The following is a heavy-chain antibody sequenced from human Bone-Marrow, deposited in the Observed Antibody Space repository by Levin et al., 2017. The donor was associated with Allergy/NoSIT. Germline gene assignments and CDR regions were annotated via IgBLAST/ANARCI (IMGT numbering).Heavy chain of an antibody. V-gene: IGHV4-39*01. CDR2: IHYRGST. CDR1: GASINSSTFY. Sequence: SETLSLTYTVSGASINSSTFYWAWIRQPPGMRPEWIGSIHYRGSTYYNSSLKCRVTISVDTSKNQLSLKVTSVTAADTAVYYCASRGALGNWGQGTLVTVSS. CDR3: ASRGALGN. D-gene: IGHD7-27*01. J-gene: IGHJ4*02.